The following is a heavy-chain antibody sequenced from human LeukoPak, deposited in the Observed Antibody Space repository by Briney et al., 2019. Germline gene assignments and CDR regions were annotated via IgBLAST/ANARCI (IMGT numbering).Heavy chain of an antibody. D-gene: IGHD6-19*01. CDR3: AKEGSSGWYNPGAFDM. Sequence: PGGSLRLSCAASGFTFSDYYMSWIRQAPGKGLEWVSYIGSSGRTIYYAHSVKGRFTISRDNAKNSLYLQMNSLRAEDTAVYYCAKEGSSGWYNPGAFDMWGQGTMVTVS. J-gene: IGHJ3*02. V-gene: IGHV3-11*04. CDR2: IGSSGRTI. CDR1: GFTFSDYY.